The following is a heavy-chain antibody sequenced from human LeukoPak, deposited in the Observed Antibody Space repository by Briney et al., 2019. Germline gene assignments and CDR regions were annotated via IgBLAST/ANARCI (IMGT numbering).Heavy chain of an antibody. D-gene: IGHD5-12*01. CDR2: INHGGST. V-gene: IGHV4-34*01. Sequence: NPSETLSLTCAVYGGSFSGYYWSWIRQPPGKGLEWIGEINHGGSTNYNPSLKSRVTISVDTSKNQFSLKLSSVTAADTAVYYCARAGRRWLQFDPPGYWGQGTLVTVSS. J-gene: IGHJ4*02. CDR3: ARAGRRWLQFDPPGY. CDR1: GGSFSGYY.